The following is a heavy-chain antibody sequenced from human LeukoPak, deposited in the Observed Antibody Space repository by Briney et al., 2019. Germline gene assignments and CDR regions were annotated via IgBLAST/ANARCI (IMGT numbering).Heavy chain of an antibody. CDR3: ASRDYYDSSGYNDAFDI. CDR2: ISWDGGST. J-gene: IGHJ3*02. D-gene: IGHD3-22*01. CDR1: GFTFDDYT. V-gene: IGHV3-43*01. Sequence: GGSLRLSCAASGFTFDDYTMHWVRQAPGKGLEWVSLISWDGGSTYYADSVKGRFTISRDNSKNTLYLQMNSLRAEDTAVYYCASRDYYDSSGYNDAFDIWGQGTMVTVSS.